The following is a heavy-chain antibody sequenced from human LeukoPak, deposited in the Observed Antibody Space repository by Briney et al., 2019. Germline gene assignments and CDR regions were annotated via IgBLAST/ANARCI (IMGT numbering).Heavy chain of an antibody. V-gene: IGHV3-23*01. CDR3: AKAPTSYCSSSSCYEGASDY. Sequence: GGSLRLSCAASGLTFRNSAMSWVRQAPGKGLEWVSSISGSGANTYYADSVKGRFTISRDNSKNTLYLQMNSLRAEDTAVYYCAKAPTSYCSSSSCYEGASDYWGQGTLVTVSS. J-gene: IGHJ4*02. D-gene: IGHD2-2*01. CDR2: ISGSGANT. CDR1: GLTFRNSA.